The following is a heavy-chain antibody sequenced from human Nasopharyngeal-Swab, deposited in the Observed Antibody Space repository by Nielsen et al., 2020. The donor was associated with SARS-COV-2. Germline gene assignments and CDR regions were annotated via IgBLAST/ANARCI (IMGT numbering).Heavy chain of an antibody. CDR1: GGSISSYY. Sequence: SETLSLTCTVSGGSISSYYWSWIRQPPGKGLEWIGEINHSGSTNYNPSLKSRVTISVDTSKNQFSLKLSSVTAADTAVYYCARAPYYYGSGSYYHWGQGTLVTVSS. V-gene: IGHV4-34*01. J-gene: IGHJ5*02. CDR2: INHSGST. CDR3: ARAPYYYGSGSYYH. D-gene: IGHD3-10*01.